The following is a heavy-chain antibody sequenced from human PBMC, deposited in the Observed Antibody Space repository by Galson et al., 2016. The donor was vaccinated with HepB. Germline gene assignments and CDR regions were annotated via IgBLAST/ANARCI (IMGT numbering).Heavy chain of an antibody. CDR3: ARLRFSSSWYKDY. D-gene: IGHD6-13*01. J-gene: IGHJ4*02. V-gene: IGHV3-48*04. CDR1: GFTFSSYS. Sequence: SLRLSCAASGFTFSSYSMSWVRQAPGRGLEWVSYISSSSSTIYYADSVKGRFTISRDNAKNSLFLRLNSLRAEDTAVYYCARLRFSSSWYKDYWGQGTLVTVSS. CDR2: ISSSSSTI.